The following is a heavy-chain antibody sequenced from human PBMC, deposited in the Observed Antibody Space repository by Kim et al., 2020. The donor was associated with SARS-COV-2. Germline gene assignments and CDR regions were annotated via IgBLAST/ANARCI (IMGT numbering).Heavy chain of an antibody. V-gene: IGHV3-23*01. CDR1: GFSFSSYA. Sequence: GGSLRLSCAASGFSFSSYAMSWVRQAPGKGLEWVSAISGSGSSTYYADSVKGRFTISRDNSKNTLYLQMNSLRAEEDTAVYYCAKDLSGLAKVNWGQGTLVTVSS. CDR3: AKDLSGLAKVN. D-gene: IGHD3-10*01. J-gene: IGHJ4*02. CDR2: ISGSGSST.